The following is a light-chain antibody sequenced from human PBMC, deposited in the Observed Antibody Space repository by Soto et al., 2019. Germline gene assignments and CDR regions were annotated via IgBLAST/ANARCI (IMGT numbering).Light chain of an antibody. CDR2: NVS. CDR3: QQYKSYST. V-gene: IGKV1-5*01. J-gene: IGKJ4*01. Sequence: DIQMTQSPSTLSSSVGDRVTLTCRASQTISSWLAWYQQKPGKAPKVLIYNVSNLESGVPSRFSGSGSGTELTLTISSLQPDDVATYYCQQYKSYSTFGGGTKVEIK. CDR1: QTISSW.